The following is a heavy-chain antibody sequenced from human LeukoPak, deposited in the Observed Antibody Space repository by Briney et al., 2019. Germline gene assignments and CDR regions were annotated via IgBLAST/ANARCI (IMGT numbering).Heavy chain of an antibody. V-gene: IGHV4-34*01. D-gene: IGHD4-17*01. Sequence: PSETLSLTCAVYGGSFSGYYWSWIRQPPGKGPEWIGEINHSGSTNYNPSLKSRVTISVDTSKNQFSLKLTSVTAADTAVYYCARRVTTRLPFRYWGQGTLVTVSS. CDR2: INHSGST. J-gene: IGHJ4*02. CDR1: GGSFSGYY. CDR3: ARRVTTRLPFRY.